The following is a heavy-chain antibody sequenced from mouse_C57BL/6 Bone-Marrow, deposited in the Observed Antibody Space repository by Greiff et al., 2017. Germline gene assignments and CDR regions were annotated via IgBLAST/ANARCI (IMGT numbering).Heavy chain of an antibody. CDR2: IHPSDSDT. D-gene: IGHD4-1*01. Sequence: KQRPGQGLEWIGRIHPSDSDTNYNQKFKGKATLTVDKSSSTAYMQLSSLTSEDSAVYYCATGTNYWGQGTTLTVSS. J-gene: IGHJ2*01. V-gene: IGHV1-74*01. CDR3: ATGTNY.